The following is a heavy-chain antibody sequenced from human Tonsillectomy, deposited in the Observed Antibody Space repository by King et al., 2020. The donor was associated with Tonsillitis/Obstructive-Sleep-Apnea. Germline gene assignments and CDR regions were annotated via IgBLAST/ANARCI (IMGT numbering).Heavy chain of an antibody. CDR1: GFSLSTNGMC. CDR2: IDWDDDK. CDR3: ARTTHYCCSTTCYSSYYYYYMDV. D-gene: IGHD2-2*02. Sequence: VTLKESGPALVKPTQILTVTCTFSGFSLSTNGMCVSWIRHPPGKALEWLARIDWDDDKYYSTSLKTRLTISKDTSKNQVVLTMTNMDPVDMATYYCARTTHYCCSTTCYSSYYYYYMDVWGKGTTVTVSS. V-gene: IGHV2-70*11. J-gene: IGHJ6*03.